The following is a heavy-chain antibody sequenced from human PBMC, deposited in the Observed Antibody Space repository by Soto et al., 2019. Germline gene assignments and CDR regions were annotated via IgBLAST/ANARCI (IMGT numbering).Heavy chain of an antibody. CDR2: ILHTGGT. J-gene: IGHJ6*02. Sequence: SETLSLTCAVSGGSISGGGFSWSWIRQPPGKGLEWIGYILHTGGTQYNPSLKSRVSMSVDKSKNQFSLHLSSVTAADTAVYYCARPYCSSASCYGLYYFGMDVWGQGTTVTVSS. D-gene: IGHD2-2*01. CDR3: ARPYCSSASCYGLYYFGMDV. V-gene: IGHV4-30-2*01. CDR1: GGSISGGGFS.